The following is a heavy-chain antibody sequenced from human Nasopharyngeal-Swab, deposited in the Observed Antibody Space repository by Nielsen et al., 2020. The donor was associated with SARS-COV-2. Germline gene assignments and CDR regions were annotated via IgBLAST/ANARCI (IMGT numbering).Heavy chain of an antibody. CDR3: AREDYYDGSGYPPYYYYGMDV. CDR2: INPSGGST. Sequence: WVRQAPGQGLEWMGIINPSGGSTSCAQKFQGRVTMTRDTFTSTVYMELSSPRSEDTAVYYCAREDYYDGSGYPPYYYYGMDVWGQGTTVTVSS. J-gene: IGHJ6*02. V-gene: IGHV1-46*01. D-gene: IGHD3-22*01.